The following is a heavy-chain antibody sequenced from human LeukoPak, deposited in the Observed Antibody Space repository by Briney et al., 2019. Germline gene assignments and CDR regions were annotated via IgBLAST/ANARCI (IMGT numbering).Heavy chain of an antibody. CDR3: ATNRYSYYYYGMDV. J-gene: IGHJ6*04. CDR1: GGTFTSYA. V-gene: IGHV1-69*01. CDR2: IIPIFGTA. D-gene: IGHD5-18*01. Sequence: SVKVSCKASGGTFTSYAISWVRHAPGQGLEWMGGIIPIFGTANYAQKFQGRVTITADESTSTAYMELSSLRSEDTAVYYCATNRYSYYYYGMDVWGKGTTVTVSS.